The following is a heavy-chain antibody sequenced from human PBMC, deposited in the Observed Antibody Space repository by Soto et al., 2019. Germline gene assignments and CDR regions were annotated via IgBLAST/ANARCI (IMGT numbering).Heavy chain of an antibody. CDR2: FDPEDGET. D-gene: IGHD4-4*01. J-gene: IGHJ4*01. Sequence: KGLEWMGGFDPEDGETIYAQKFQGRVTMTEDTSTDTAYMELSSLRSEDTAVYYCAKDLNTVPRVYEASEYLGLGTPVTVSS. CDR3: AKDLNTVPRVYEASEY. V-gene: IGHV1-24*01.